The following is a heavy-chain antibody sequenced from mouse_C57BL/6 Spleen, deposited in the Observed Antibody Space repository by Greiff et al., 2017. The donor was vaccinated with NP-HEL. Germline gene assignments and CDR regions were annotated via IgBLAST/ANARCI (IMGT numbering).Heavy chain of an antibody. CDR3: AREGLLRYFDY. D-gene: IGHD1-1*01. J-gene: IGHJ2*01. CDR1: GYTFTSYT. Sequence: VQLVESGAELARPGASVKMSCKASGYTFTSYTMHWVKQRPGQGLEWIGYINPSSGYTKYNQKFKDKATLTADKSSSTAYMQLSSLTSEDSAVYYCAREGLLRYFDYWGQGTTLTVSS. V-gene: IGHV1-4*01. CDR2: INPSSGYT.